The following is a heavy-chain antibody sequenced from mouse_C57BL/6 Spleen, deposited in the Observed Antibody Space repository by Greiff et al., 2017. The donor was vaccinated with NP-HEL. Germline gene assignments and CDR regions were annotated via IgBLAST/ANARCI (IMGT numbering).Heavy chain of an antibody. CDR2: ISSGGDYI. CDR3: TRDKAGAFAY. V-gene: IGHV5-9-1*02. Sequence: EVKLMESGEGLVKPGGSLKLSCAASGFTFSSYAMSWVRQTPEKRLEWVAYISSGGDYIYYADTVKGRFTISRDNARNTLYLHMSSLKSEDTAMYYCTRDKAGAFAYWGQGTLVTVSA. CDR1: GFTFSSYA. D-gene: IGHD3-2*02. J-gene: IGHJ3*01.